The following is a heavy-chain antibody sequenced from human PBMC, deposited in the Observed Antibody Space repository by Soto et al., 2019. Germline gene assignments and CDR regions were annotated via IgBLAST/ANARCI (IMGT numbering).Heavy chain of an antibody. J-gene: IGHJ4*02. CDR3: ARLYSSGWYGPGRY. Sequence: EVQLVESGGGVVRPGGSLRLSCAASGFTFDDYGMSWVRQAPGKGLEWVSGINWNGGSTGYSDSVKGRFTISRDNAKNSLYLQMTSLRAEDTALYYCARLYSSGWYGPGRYWGQGTLVTVSS. D-gene: IGHD6-19*01. CDR2: INWNGGST. CDR1: GFTFDDYG. V-gene: IGHV3-20*04.